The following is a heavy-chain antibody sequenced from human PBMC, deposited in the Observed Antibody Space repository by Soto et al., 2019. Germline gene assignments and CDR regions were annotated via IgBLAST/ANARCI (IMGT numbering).Heavy chain of an antibody. V-gene: IGHV1-8*02. D-gene: IGHD1-26*01. CDR1: GYTFTSYC. J-gene: IGHJ4*02. CDR3: ARGWYSGSPWYFDY. Sequence: ASMKGSCKASGYTFTSYCLSCVRQSPGQGLEWMGWMNPNSGNTGYAQKFQGRVTMTRNTSISTAYMELSSLRSEDTAAYYCARGWYSGSPWYFDYWGQGTLVTVSS. CDR2: MNPNSGNT.